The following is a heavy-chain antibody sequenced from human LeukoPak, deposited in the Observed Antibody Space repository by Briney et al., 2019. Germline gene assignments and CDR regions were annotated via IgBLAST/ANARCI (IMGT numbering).Heavy chain of an antibody. Sequence: SETLSLTCTVSGGSISSSSYYWGWIRQPPGKGLEWIGSIYYSGSTYYNPSLKSRVTISVDTSKNQFSLKLSSVTAADTAVYYCARQRRRRGYSGYAGIAVAGPFDYWGQGTLVTVSS. J-gene: IGHJ4*02. CDR2: IYYSGST. CDR1: GGSISSSSYY. D-gene: IGHD5-12*01. V-gene: IGHV4-39*01. CDR3: ARQRRRRGYSGYAGIAVAGPFDY.